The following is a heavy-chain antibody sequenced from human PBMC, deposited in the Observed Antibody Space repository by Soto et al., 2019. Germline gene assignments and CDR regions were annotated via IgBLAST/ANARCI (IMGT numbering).Heavy chain of an antibody. CDR2: LIPMCGVA. CDR1: GGNFKNYG. V-gene: IGHV1-69*05. CDR3: PGDVGGAGLHF. J-gene: IGHJ4*02. Sequence: QVQLVQSGAEVKKPGSSVKVSCRTSGGNFKNYGFSWVRQAPGQGLEWMGGLIPMCGVATSGQIFQGSPTLTRAVTTRTSYMELSGRNPEDAAVYYRPGDVGGAGLHFWGQGSLVTVSS. D-gene: IGHD6-13*01.